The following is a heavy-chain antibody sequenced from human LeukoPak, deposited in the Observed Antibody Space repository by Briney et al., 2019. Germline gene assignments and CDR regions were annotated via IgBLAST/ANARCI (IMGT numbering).Heavy chain of an antibody. D-gene: IGHD6-13*01. V-gene: IGHV4-4*07. CDR2: ISGSGVI. Sequence: TSETLSLTCTVSGGPITTYYLSWIRQSAGMGLEWIGRISGSGVITYNPSLKSRVILSLDTSNNHFSLKLISVTAADTAVYYCARAGSSSWPHYYYYMDVWGKGTTVTISS. CDR1: GGPITTYY. CDR3: ARAGSSSWPHYYYYMDV. J-gene: IGHJ6*03.